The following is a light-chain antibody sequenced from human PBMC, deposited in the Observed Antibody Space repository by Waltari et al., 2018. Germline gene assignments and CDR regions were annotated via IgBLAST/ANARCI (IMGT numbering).Light chain of an antibody. Sequence: QSALTQPASVSGSPGQSITISCTGTSRAVGAYTYISWYQQHPGTVPKVMIFDVSNRPSGVSNRFSGSKSGNTASLTISGLQAEDEADYYCTSYTSRNTLVFGSGTKVTVL. CDR3: TSYTSRNTLV. J-gene: IGLJ1*01. CDR2: DVS. CDR1: SRAVGAYTY. V-gene: IGLV2-14*03.